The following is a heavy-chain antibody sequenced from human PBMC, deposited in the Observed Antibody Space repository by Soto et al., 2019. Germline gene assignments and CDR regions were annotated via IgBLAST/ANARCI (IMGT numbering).Heavy chain of an antibody. J-gene: IGHJ5*02. CDR1: GGSVSSATYY. D-gene: IGHD3-3*01. Sequence: SETLSLTCTVSGGSVSSATYYWSWIRQPPGKGLEWIGHIYYSGTTNYNPSLKSRVTMSVDTSKNQFSLKLSSVTAADTAVYYCARVPPYYDFWSGSKGWFDPWGQGTLVTVSS. CDR2: IYYSGTT. CDR3: ARVPPYYDFWSGSKGWFDP. V-gene: IGHV4-61*01.